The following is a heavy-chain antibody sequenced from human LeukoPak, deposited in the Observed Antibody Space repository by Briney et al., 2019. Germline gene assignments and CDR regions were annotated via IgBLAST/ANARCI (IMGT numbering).Heavy chain of an antibody. CDR3: ARVRYYGSGSYLILDY. J-gene: IGHJ4*02. Sequence: SETLSLTCTVSGGSISSSSYYWGWIRQPPGKGLEWIGSIYYSGSTYYNPSLKSRVTISVDTSKNQFSLKLSSVTAADTAVYYCARVRYYGSGSYLILDYWGQGTLVTVSS. D-gene: IGHD3-10*01. CDR2: IYYSGST. V-gene: IGHV4-39*07. CDR1: GGSISSSSYY.